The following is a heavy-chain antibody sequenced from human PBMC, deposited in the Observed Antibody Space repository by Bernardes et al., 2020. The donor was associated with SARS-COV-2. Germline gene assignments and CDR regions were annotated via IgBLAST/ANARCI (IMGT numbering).Heavy chain of an antibody. CDR1: KFTVSNNY. V-gene: IGHV3-53*01. CDR3: ATAPHYYYGLDV. Sequence: GGSLRLSCEASKFTVSNNYMSWVRQAPGKGLEWVSLLYSGGTTYYPDSVKGRFTVSRDNSKNTLFLQMRDLRAEDTAIYYCATAPHYYYGLDVWGQGTAVTVSS. CDR2: LYSGGTT. J-gene: IGHJ6*02.